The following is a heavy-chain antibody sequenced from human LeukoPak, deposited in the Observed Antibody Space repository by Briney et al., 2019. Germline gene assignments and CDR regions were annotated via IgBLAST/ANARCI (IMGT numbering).Heavy chain of an antibody. CDR2: IYTSGST. CDR1: GCSISSYD. J-gene: IGHJ4*02. V-gene: IGHV4-4*07. CDR3: ARSGYCSGGGCYSYFFDY. Sequence: SETLSLTCTVSGCSISSYDRSWIRQPAGKGLEWIGRIYTSGSTNYNPSLQSRVTMSVDTSKNQFSLKLSSVTDSDTAVYYCARSGYCSGGGCYSYFFDYWGQGTLVTVSS. D-gene: IGHD2-15*01.